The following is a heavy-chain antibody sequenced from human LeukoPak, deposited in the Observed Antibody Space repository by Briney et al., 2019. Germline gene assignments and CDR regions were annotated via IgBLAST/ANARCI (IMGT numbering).Heavy chain of an antibody. Sequence: GGSLRLSCAASGFTFSDSAVSWVRQSPGEGLEWVSSISDTGGRTYYADSVKGRFSITRDNSRNTVYLQMNSLGAGDTARYYCAKGGQDFDFWRFDLWGQGILVIDSS. CDR3: AKGGQDFDFWRFDL. CDR2: ISDTGGRT. CDR1: GFTFSDSA. D-gene: IGHD3-3*01. V-gene: IGHV3-23*01. J-gene: IGHJ5*02.